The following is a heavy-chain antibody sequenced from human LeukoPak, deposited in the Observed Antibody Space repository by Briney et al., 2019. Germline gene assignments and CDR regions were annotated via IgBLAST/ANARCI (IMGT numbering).Heavy chain of an antibody. V-gene: IGHV4-30-4*01. CDR3: ARALRAVGDYGY. J-gene: IGHJ4*02. D-gene: IGHD4-17*01. CDR1: GGSISSGDYY. Sequence: PSETLSLTCPVSGGSISSGDYYWSWIRQPPGKGLEWIGYIYYSGSTYYNPSLKSRVTISVDTSKNQFSLKLSSVTAADTAVYYCARALRAVGDYGYWGQGTLVTVSS. CDR2: IYYSGST.